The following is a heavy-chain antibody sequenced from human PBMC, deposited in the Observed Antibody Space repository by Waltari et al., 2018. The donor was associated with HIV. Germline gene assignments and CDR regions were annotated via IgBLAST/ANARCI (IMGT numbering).Heavy chain of an antibody. Sequence: QQQLQESGPGLVKPSETLSLTGTFSGGPIRRSSYSLAGLGKSPGKGLEWIGSLFHSGSTYYSPSLRSRATISGDMSANRFSLKLTSVTATDTAVYFCARHCLQKGWLPQLKYYYGMDVWGQGTTVIVSS. J-gene: IGHJ6*02. CDR1: GGPIRRSSYS. D-gene: IGHD1-1*01. CDR3: ARHCLQKGWLPQLKYYYGMDV. CDR2: LFHSGST. V-gene: IGHV4-39*01.